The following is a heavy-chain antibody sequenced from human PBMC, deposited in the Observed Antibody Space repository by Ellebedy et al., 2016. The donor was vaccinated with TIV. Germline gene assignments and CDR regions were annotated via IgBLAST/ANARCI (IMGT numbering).Heavy chain of an antibody. D-gene: IGHD6-19*01. CDR1: GFTFSSYS. Sequence: GESLKISCAASGFTFSSYSMNWVRQAPGKGLDWVSSISSSSSYIYYADSVKGRFTISRDNPKNSLYLQMNSLRAEDTAVYYCARAAKYSSGWLDVWGQGTTVTVSS. J-gene: IGHJ6*02. CDR2: ISSSSSYI. V-gene: IGHV3-21*01. CDR3: ARAAKYSSGWLDV.